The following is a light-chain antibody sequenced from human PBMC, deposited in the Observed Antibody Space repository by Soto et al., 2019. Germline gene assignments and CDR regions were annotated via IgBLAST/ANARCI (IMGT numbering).Light chain of an antibody. CDR1: LSVSRGY. J-gene: IGKJ1*01. CDR2: GAS. Sequence: YQRERAAQAKRVGLSVSRGYVAWYQQKPGQAPRLLIYGASSRATDIPGKFRGSGSGTDFTPTISGLEPEAFAVYYCQQHCSSPTTFGQGTKVDIK. CDR3: QQHCSSPTT. V-gene: IGKV3-20*01.